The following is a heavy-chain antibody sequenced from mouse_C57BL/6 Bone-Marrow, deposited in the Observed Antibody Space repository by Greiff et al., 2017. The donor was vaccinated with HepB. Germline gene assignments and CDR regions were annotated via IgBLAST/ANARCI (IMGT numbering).Heavy chain of an antibody. CDR2: IDPANGNT. D-gene: IGHD1-1*01. Sequence: EVQLQQSVAELVRPGASVKLSCTASGFTIKNTYMHWVKQRPEQGLEWIGRIDPANGNTKYAPKFQGKATITADTSSNTAYLQLSSLTSEDTAIYYCARGCYYGPYYFDYWGQGTTLTVSS. J-gene: IGHJ2*01. V-gene: IGHV14-3*01. CDR1: GFTIKNTY. CDR3: ARGCYYGPYYFDY.